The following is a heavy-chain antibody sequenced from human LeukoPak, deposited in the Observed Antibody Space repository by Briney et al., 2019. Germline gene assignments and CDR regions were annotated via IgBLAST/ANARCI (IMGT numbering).Heavy chain of an antibody. CDR2: IYYSGST. D-gene: IGHD2-15*01. V-gene: IGHV4-59*01. Sequence: SETLSLTCTVSGGSISSYYWSWIRQPPGKGLEWIGYIYYSGSTNYNPSLKSRVTISVDTSKNQFSLKLSSVTAADTAVYYCARDRGPGLVVAARRFRTDAFDIWGEGTMATVSS. CDR1: GGSISSYY. J-gene: IGHJ3*02. CDR3: ARDRGPGLVVAARRFRTDAFDI.